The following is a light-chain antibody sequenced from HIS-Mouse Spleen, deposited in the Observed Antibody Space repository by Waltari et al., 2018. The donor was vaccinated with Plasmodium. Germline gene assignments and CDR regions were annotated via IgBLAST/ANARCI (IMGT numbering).Light chain of an antibody. CDR1: SLSSYY. CDR3: NSRDSSGNHWV. Sequence: SSELTQDPAVSVALGQTVRITCQGDSLSSYYASWYQQKPGQAPVLVIYGKNNRPSGIPDRFSGSSSGNTASVTITGAQAEDEADYYCNSRDSSGNHWVFGGGTKLTVL. J-gene: IGLJ3*02. CDR2: GKN. V-gene: IGLV3-19*01.